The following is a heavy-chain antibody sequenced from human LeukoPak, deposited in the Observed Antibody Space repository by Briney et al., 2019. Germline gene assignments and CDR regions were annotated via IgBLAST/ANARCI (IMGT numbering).Heavy chain of an antibody. CDR1: GFEFSVAW. CDR2: IKSDGSGT. V-gene: IGHV3-74*03. J-gene: IGHJ4*02. CDR3: AKDYFASLEY. Sequence: QPGGSLSLSCAASGFEFSVAWMHWVRQAPGKGLVWVSVIKSDGSGTAYADSVKGRFTISRDNAKNTVYLQMNSLRDEDTAVYYCAKDYFASLEYWGQGTLVTVSS. D-gene: IGHD2/OR15-2a*01.